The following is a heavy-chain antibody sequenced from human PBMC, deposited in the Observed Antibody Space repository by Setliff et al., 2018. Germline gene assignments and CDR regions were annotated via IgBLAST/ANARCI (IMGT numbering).Heavy chain of an antibody. D-gene: IGHD2-2*01. Sequence: PSETLSLTCSLSGVTIGGNNYYYWAWIRQPPGKGLEWIGYLSHSGSSNYNPSLKSRVTMLVDTSKNQFFLKLSSVTAADTAVYYCARARPATIAGVVPGVADFGIDVWGQGTTVTVSS. V-gene: IGHV4-61*05. CDR3: ARARPATIAGVVPGVADFGIDV. CDR1: GVTIGGNNYYY. J-gene: IGHJ6*02. CDR2: LSHSGSS.